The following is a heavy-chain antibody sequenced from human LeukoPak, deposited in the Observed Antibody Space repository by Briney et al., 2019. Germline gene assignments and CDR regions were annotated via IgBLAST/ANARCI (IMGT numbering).Heavy chain of an antibody. CDR1: GFTFSSYS. CDR3: ARDKEWLVRFDY. CDR2: ISSSSSYI. J-gene: IGHJ4*02. Sequence: PGGSLRLSCAASGFTFSSYSMNWVRQAPGKGLEWVSSISSSSSYIYYADSVKGRFTISRDNAKNSLYLQMNSLRAEDTAVYYCARDKEWLVRFDYWGQGTLVTVSS. D-gene: IGHD6-19*01. V-gene: IGHV3-21*01.